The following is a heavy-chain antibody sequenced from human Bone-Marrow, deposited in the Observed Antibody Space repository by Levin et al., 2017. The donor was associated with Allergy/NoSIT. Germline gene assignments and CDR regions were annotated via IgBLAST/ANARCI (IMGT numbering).Heavy chain of an antibody. CDR2: ISYDGSNK. V-gene: IGHV3-30*18. J-gene: IGHJ4*02. Sequence: PGGSLRLSCAASGFTFSSYGMHWVRRAPGKGLEWVAVISYDGSNKYYADSVKGRFTNSRDNSKNTLYLQMNSLRAEDTAVYYCAKGIRGYSGYYCDYWGQGTLVTVSS. CDR1: GFTFSSYG. CDR3: AKGIRGYSGYYCDY. D-gene: IGHD5-12*01.